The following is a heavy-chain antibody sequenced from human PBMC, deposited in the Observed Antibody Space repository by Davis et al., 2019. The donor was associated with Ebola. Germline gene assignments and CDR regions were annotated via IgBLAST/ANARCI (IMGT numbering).Heavy chain of an antibody. D-gene: IGHD2-8*01. J-gene: IGHJ5*02. V-gene: IGHV3-23*01. CDR3: AKDNYYSNGEESWFDP. CDR1: VFTFSNYA. Sequence: GESLKISCAASVFTFSNYAMSWVRQAPGKGLEWVSAINVDGTYYADSVTGRFTISRDNSKNTLYSQMNSLRVEHTATYYCAKDNYYSNGEESWFDPWGQGTQVTVSS. CDR2: INVDGT.